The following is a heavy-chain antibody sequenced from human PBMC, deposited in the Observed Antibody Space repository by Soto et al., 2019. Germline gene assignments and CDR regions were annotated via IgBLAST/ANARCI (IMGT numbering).Heavy chain of an antibody. CDR3: AKDRGIIVKAGDAFDV. CDR2: ISSNSAYI. CDR1: GFTFRSFT. V-gene: IGHV3-21*04. D-gene: IGHD3-16*02. Sequence: GSLRLSCAASGFTFRSFTMNWVRQAPGKGLEWVSTISSNSAYIYYTDALRGRFTISRDRSKNTVSLQMDSLRAEDTAVYYCAKDRGIIVKAGDAFDVWGQGTKVTVSS. J-gene: IGHJ3*01.